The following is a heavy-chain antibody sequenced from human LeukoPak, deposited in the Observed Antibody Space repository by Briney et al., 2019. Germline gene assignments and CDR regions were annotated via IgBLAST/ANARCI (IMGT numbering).Heavy chain of an antibody. J-gene: IGHJ4*02. V-gene: IGHV4-28*03. CDR1: GYSISSNHW. Sequence: SETLSLTCAVSGYSISSNHWWGWIRQPPGKGLEWIGYIFYAGSTYYNPSLKSRVTMSVDTSKNQFSLKLSSVTAADTAVYYCARERGYCSSTSCYALVGYFDYWGQGTLVTVSS. CDR2: IFYAGST. CDR3: ARERGYCSSTSCYALVGYFDY. D-gene: IGHD2-2*01.